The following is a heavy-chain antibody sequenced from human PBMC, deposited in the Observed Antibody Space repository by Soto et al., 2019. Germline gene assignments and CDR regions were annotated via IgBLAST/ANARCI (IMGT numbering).Heavy chain of an antibody. V-gene: IGHV3-30-3*01. CDR1: GFTFTSHA. Sequence: GGSLRLSCAASGFTFTSHAMNWVRQAPGKGLEWVALISYGGSNKYYADSVKGRFTIYRDNANNPGYLPLNSLRGEDTAVYYCARAQSSTVTTSNHFDSWGQGTLVTVSS. CDR2: ISYGGSNK. CDR3: ARAQSSTVTTSNHFDS. D-gene: IGHD4-17*01. J-gene: IGHJ5*01.